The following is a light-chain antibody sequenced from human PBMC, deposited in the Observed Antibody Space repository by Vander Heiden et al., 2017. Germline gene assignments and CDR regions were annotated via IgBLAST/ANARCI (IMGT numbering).Light chain of an antibody. CDR2: DGS. CDR3: SSYTSSSTRV. CDR1: SSDVGGYNY. V-gene: IGLV2-14*01. J-gene: IGLJ2*01. Sequence: QSALTQPASMSGSPGQSLTISCTGTSSDVGGYNYVSWYQQPPGNAPNLMIYDGSNRPSGVSNRFSGSKSGNTASLTISGLQAEDEADYYCSSYTSSSTRVFGGGTKLTVL.